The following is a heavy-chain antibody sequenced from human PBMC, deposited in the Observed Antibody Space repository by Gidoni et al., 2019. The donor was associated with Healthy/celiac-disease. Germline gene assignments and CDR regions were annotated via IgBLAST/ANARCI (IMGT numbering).Heavy chain of an antibody. V-gene: IGHV3-11*05. CDR2: ISSSSSYT. CDR3: AREDTGTAYGMDV. D-gene: IGHD4-17*01. J-gene: IGHJ6*02. Sequence: QVQLVESGGGLVRPGGSLRLSCAASVFPFSDYYMSWIRQAPGKGLEWVSYISSSSSYTNYADSVKGRFTISRDNAKNSLYLQMNSLRAEDTAVYYCAREDTGTAYGMDVWGQGTTVTVSS. CDR1: VFPFSDYY.